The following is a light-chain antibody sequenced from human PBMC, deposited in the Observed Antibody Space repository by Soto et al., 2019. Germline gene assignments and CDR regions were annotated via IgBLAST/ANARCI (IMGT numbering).Light chain of an antibody. Sequence: IVMTHSPTSLPVTPGGPAATSSTSSQCFLHSNRYNYLDWYLQRPGQSPQLLIYTLSYRASGVPDRFSGSGSGTDFTLKISRVEAEDVGVYYCMQRIEFPWTFGQGTKVDIK. CDR1: QCFLHSNRYNY. J-gene: IGKJ1*01. CDR3: MQRIEFPWT. CDR2: TLS. V-gene: IGKV2-40*01.